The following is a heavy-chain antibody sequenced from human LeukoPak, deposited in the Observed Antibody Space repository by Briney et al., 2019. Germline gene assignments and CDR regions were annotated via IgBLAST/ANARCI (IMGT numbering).Heavy chain of an antibody. Sequence: GGSLRLSCAASGFTFSSYSMNWVRQAPGKGLEWVSYISSSSRTIYYADSVKGRFTISRDNAKNSLHLQMNSLRDEDTAVYYCTRPGYSYGFDYWGQGTLVTVSS. CDR1: GFTFSSYS. CDR2: ISSSSRTI. V-gene: IGHV3-48*02. D-gene: IGHD5-18*01. CDR3: TRPGYSYGFDY. J-gene: IGHJ4*02.